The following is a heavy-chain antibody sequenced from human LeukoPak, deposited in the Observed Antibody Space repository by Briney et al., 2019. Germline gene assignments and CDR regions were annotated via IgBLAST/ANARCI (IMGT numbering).Heavy chain of an antibody. CDR2: INQDGTEK. D-gene: IGHD3-10*01. J-gene: IGHJ4*02. CDR1: GFTFSNAW. Sequence: GGSLRLSCAASGFTFSNAWMSWVRQAQGKGLEWVANINQDGTEKYYVESVKGRFTISRDNGKNSLYLQMNSPRVEDTAVYYCAKLAKYFYGAETFYFFEHWGQGTPVTASS. CDR3: AKLAKYFYGAETFYFFEH. V-gene: IGHV3-7*01.